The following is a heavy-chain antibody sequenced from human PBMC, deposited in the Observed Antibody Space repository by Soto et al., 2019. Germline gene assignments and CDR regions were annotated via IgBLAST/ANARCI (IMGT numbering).Heavy chain of an antibody. CDR2: IGGSGTNI. J-gene: IGHJ5*02. CDR1: GFTYSNFA. Sequence: GGSLRLSCAASGFTYSNFAMSWLRQAPGRGLEWVSTIGGSGTNIFYADSVKGRFTISRDNSKNTPFLQMSSLRAEDTAIYYCAKRPEYSNSWYSFHPWGQGTLVTVSS. V-gene: IGHV3-23*01. CDR3: AKRPEYSNSWYSFHP. D-gene: IGHD6-13*01.